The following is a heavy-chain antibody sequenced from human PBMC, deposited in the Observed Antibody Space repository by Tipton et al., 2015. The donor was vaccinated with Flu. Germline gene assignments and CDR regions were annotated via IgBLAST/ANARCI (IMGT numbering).Heavy chain of an antibody. Sequence: SLRLSCAASGFSFSTYWMQWVRQAPGKGLEWVANINEDGSATYYVDSVKGRFTISRDNARNSLFLQMNSLRAEDTALYYCAASKNPGYWGQGTLVSVSS. CDR2: INEDGSAT. D-gene: IGHD2/OR15-2a*01. J-gene: IGHJ4*02. CDR1: GFSFSTYW. CDR3: AASKNPGY. V-gene: IGHV3-7*01.